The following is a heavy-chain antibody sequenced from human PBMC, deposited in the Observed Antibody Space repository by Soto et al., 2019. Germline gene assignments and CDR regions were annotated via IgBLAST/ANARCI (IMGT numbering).Heavy chain of an antibody. D-gene: IGHD2-15*01. V-gene: IGHV1-69*02. CDR1: GGTFSSYT. CDR2: IIPIIGIA. J-gene: IGHJ5*02. Sequence: QVQLVQSGAEVKETGSSVKVSCKASGGTFSSYTFSWVRQAPGQGLEWMGTIIPIIGIANYAQKFQGRVTMTADKSTSAAYTELRSLRSEDTAVYYCARQEGGTEGSDWFDPWGQGTLVTVSS. CDR3: ARQEGGTEGSDWFDP.